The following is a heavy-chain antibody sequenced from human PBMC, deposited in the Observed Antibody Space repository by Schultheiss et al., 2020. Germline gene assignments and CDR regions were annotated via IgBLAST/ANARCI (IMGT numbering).Heavy chain of an antibody. CDR3: ARRLYDSSGYYNAFDI. Sequence: GESLKISCKGSGYSFTSYWIGWVRQMPGKGLEWMGIIYPGDSDTRYSPSFQGQVTISADKSISTAYLQWNSLKASDTAMYYCARRLYDSSGYYNAFDIWGQGPMSTV. CDR2: IYPGDSDT. V-gene: IGHV5-51*01. D-gene: IGHD3-22*01. CDR1: GYSFTSYW. J-gene: IGHJ3*02.